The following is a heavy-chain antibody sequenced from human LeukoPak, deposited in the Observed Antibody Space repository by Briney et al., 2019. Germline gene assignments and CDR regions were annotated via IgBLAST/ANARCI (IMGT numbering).Heavy chain of an antibody. CDR3: ARGSPPLGAFDI. J-gene: IGHJ3*02. CDR1: GYTFTGYY. CDR2: INPNSGGT. D-gene: IGHD3-16*01. V-gene: IGHV1-2*02. Sequence: GASVKVSCKASGYTFTGYYMHWVRQAPGQGLEWMGWINPNSGGTNYAQKFQGRVTMTRDTSISAAYTELSRLRSDDTAVYNCARGSPPLGAFDIWGQGTMVTVSS.